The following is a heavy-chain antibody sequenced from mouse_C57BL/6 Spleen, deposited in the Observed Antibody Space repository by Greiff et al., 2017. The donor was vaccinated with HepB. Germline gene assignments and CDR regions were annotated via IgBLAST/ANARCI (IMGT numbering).Heavy chain of an antibody. V-gene: IGHV3-6*01. D-gene: IGHD3-2*02. Sequence: EVQLQESGPGLVKPSQSLSLTCSVTGYSITSGYYWNWIRQFPGNKLEWMGYISYDGSNNYNPSLKNRISITRDTSKNQFFLKLNSVTTEDTATYYCARVRDSSGDWYFDVWGTGTTVTVSS. CDR2: ISYDGSN. CDR3: ARVRDSSGDWYFDV. CDR1: GYSITSGYY. J-gene: IGHJ1*03.